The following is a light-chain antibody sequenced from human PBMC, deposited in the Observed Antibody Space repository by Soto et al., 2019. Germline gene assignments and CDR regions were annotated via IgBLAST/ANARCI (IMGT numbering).Light chain of an antibody. Sequence: EMVMTQSPATLSVSPWERATLSCRASQSVRNNLAWYQQKPGQAPRLLIYGASTRATGIPARFSGSGSGTEFTLTISSLQSEDFALYYCQHYNNWPPAWTFGQGTKVDIK. CDR2: GAS. CDR3: QHYNNWPPAWT. J-gene: IGKJ1*01. CDR1: QSVRNN. V-gene: IGKV3-15*01.